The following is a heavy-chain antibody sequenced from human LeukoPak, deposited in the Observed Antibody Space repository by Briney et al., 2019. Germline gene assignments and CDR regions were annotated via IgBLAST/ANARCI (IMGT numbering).Heavy chain of an antibody. V-gene: IGHV3-21*01. CDR1: GFNFGTYS. CDR3: ARDRSPSIAVAGTGDY. Sequence: GGSLRLSCAASGFNFGTYSMNWVRQAPGKGLEWVSAISSGSTYIYYADSVKGRFTISRDNAKNSLCLQMSSLRAEDTAVYYCARDRSPSIAVAGTGDYWGQGTLVTVSS. CDR2: ISSGSTYI. D-gene: IGHD6-19*01. J-gene: IGHJ4*02.